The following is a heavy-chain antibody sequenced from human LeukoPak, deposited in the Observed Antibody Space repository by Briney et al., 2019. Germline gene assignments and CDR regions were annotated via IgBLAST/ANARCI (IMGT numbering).Heavy chain of an antibody. CDR1: GGSISSSNW. CDR2: IYHSGST. Sequence: PSETLSLTCAVSGGSISSSNWWSWVRQPPGKGLEWIGEIYHSGSTNYNPSLKSRVTISVDKSKNQFSLKLSSVTAADTAVYYCARGSITITGTTSFDYWGQGTLVTVSS. D-gene: IGHD1-7*01. CDR3: ARGSITITGTTSFDY. V-gene: IGHV4-4*02. J-gene: IGHJ4*02.